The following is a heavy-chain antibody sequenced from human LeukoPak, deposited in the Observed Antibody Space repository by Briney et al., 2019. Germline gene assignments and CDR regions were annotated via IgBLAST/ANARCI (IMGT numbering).Heavy chain of an antibody. D-gene: IGHD3-9*01. CDR2: INHSGST. Sequence: SETLSLTCAVYGGSFSGYYWSWIRQPPGKGLEWIGEINHSGSTNYNPSLKKRVTISVDTSKNQFSLKLSSVPAADTAVYYCARVSLSECDILTGDDHDFDIWGQGTMVTVSS. V-gene: IGHV4-34*01. CDR1: GGSFSGYY. J-gene: IGHJ3*02. CDR3: ARVSLSECDILTGDDHDFDI.